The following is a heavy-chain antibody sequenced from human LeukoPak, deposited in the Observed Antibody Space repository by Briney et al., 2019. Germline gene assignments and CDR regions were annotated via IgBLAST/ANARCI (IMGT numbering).Heavy chain of an antibody. V-gene: IGHV3-21*01. CDR2: ISSSSSYI. J-gene: IGHJ4*02. CDR3: ARGAVVTANPDY. CDR1: GFTFSSYS. Sequence: GGSLRLSCAASGFTFSSYSMNWVRQAPGKGPEWVSSISSSSSYIYYADSVKGRFTISRDNAKNSLYLQMNSLRAEDTAVYYCARGAVVTANPDYWGQGTLVTVSS. D-gene: IGHD2-21*02.